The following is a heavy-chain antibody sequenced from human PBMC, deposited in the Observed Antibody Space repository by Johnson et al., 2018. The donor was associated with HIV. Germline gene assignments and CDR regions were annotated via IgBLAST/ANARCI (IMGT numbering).Heavy chain of an antibody. V-gene: IGHV3-38-3*01. CDR3: AKRHGPIVGATHDAFDI. D-gene: IGHD1-26*01. CDR2: ISGGST. CDR1: GFTVRSNE. J-gene: IGHJ3*02. Sequence: EVQLVESRGVLVQPGGSLRLSCAASGFTVRSNEMSWVRQAPGKGLGWVSSISGGSTYYADSRKGRFTISRDNSKNTLYLQMNSLRAEDTAVYYCAKRHGPIVGATHDAFDIWGQGTMVTVSS.